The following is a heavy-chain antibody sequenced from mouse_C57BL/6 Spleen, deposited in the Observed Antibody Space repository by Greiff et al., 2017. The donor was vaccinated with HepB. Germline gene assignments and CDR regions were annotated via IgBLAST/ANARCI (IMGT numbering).Heavy chain of an antibody. V-gene: IGHV1-62-2*01. D-gene: IGHD2-10*02. Sequence: VKLMESGAELVKPGASVKLSCKASGYTFTEYTIHWVKQRSGQGLEWIGWFYPGSGSIKYNEKFKDKATLTADKSSSTVYMELSRLTSEDSAVYYCARHEESSKKDWYFDVWGTGTTVTVSS. J-gene: IGHJ1*03. CDR2: FYPGSGSI. CDR1: GYTFTEYT. CDR3: ARHEESSKKDWYFDV.